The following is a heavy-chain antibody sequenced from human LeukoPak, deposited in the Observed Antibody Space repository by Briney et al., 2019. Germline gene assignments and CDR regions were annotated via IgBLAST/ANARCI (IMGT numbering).Heavy chain of an antibody. Sequence: ASVKVSCKASGYTFISYDISWVRQAPGQGLECMGWISAYNGNTNYAQKFQGRVTMTTDTSTSTAYMELRSLRSDDTAVYYCARAMAQRDAFDIWGQGTMVTVSS. V-gene: IGHV1-18*01. D-gene: IGHD5-24*01. CDR3: ARAMAQRDAFDI. J-gene: IGHJ3*02. CDR2: ISAYNGNT. CDR1: GYTFISYD.